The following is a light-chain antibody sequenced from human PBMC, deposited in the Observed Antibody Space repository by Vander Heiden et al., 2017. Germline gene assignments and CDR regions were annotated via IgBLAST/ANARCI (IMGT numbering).Light chain of an antibody. CDR2: LGF. V-gene: IGKV2-28*01. Sequence: EIVLTQSPLSLAVTPGESASISCKSSQSLLHGNGYNDLAWYLQKPGQSPQLLMYLGFTRASGVPDRFSDSGSGRDFTLIISRVEAEDVGIYYCRQARQIPLTFGGGTKVDIK. CDR3: RQARQIPLT. CDR1: QSLLHGNGYND. J-gene: IGKJ4*01.